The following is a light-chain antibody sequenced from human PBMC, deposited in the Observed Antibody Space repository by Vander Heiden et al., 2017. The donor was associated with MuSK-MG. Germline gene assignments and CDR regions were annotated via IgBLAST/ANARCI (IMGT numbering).Light chain of an antibody. V-gene: IGKV1-9*01. CDR2: AAS. CDR1: QSISSY. Sequence: DIQLTQSPSFLSAPVGDSVTITCRASQSISSYLSWYQQKPGKAPKLLIYAASTLQSGVPSSFSGSGSGTEFTLTISSLQPEDFATYYCQQLNSYPLTFGGGTKLEIK. J-gene: IGKJ4*01. CDR3: QQLNSYPLT.